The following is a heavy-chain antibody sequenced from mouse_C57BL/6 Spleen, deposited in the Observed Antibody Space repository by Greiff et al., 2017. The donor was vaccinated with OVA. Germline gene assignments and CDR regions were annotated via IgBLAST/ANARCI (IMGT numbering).Heavy chain of an antibody. CDR3: ARHYYDDAARYAMDY. CDR1: GYTFTDYY. J-gene: IGHJ4*01. CDR2: INPYNGGT. Sequence: EVQLQQSGPVLVKPGASVKMSCKASGYTFTDYYMNWVKQSHGKSLEWIGVINPYNGGTSYNQKFKGKATLTVDKSSSTAYMELNSLTSEDSAVYYCARHYYDDAARYAMDYWGQGTSVTVSS. D-gene: IGHD2-4*01. V-gene: IGHV1-19*01.